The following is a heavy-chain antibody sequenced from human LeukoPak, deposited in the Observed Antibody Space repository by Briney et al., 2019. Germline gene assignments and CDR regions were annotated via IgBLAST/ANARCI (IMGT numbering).Heavy chain of an antibody. J-gene: IGHJ4*02. D-gene: IGHD5-12*01. Sequence: GASVKVSCKTSGYTFSACYMNWVRQAPGQGLEWMGWINPNTGDTNYAQEFQGRVTMTRDTSISTAYMELSRLRSDDTAVYYCARALPESQAYSGYVTKPYHFDLWGQGTLVTVSS. V-gene: IGHV1-2*02. CDR2: INPNTGDT. CDR1: GYTFSACY. CDR3: ARALPESQAYSGYVTKPYHFDL.